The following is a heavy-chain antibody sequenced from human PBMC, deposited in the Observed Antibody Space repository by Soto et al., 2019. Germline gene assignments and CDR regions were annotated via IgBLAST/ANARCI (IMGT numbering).Heavy chain of an antibody. D-gene: IGHD5-18*01. CDR1: GFRFGDYA. V-gene: IGHV3-15*01. CDR2: IKSKSDGGTT. J-gene: IGHJ3*02. Sequence: GGSLRLSCPGSGFRFGDYALTWFRQSPGKGLEWVGRIKSKSDGGTTDYAASVKGRFTISRDDSKNTLYLQMNSLKTEDTAVYYCTTDNIQLWDDAFDIWGQGTMVTVSS. CDR3: TTDNIQLWDDAFDI.